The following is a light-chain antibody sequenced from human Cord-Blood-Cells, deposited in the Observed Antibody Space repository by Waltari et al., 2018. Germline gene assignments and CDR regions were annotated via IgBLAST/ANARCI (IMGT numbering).Light chain of an antibody. CDR2: AAS. CDR3: QQYYSYPT. J-gene: IGKJ2*01. CDR1: QGISSY. Sequence: ANRMTQSPSSFSASTGDRVTITCRASQGISSYLAWYQQKPGQAPKLLIDAASTLQSGVPSRFSGSGSGTDFTLTISCLQSEDFATYYWQQYYSYPTFGQGTKLEIK. V-gene: IGKV1-8*01.